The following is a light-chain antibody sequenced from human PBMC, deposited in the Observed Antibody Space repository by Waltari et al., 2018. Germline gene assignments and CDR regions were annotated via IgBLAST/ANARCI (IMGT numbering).Light chain of an antibody. CDR1: QEINNY. J-gene: IGKJ2*01. CDR3: QQYDNLPYT. CDR2: DAS. Sequence: DIQMTQSPSSLSASVRDRVTITCQASQEINNYLNWYQQKPGKAPKLLIYDASNLETGVPSRVSGSGSGADFTFTISSLQPEDIATYYCQQYDNLPYTFGQGTKLEIK. V-gene: IGKV1-33*01.